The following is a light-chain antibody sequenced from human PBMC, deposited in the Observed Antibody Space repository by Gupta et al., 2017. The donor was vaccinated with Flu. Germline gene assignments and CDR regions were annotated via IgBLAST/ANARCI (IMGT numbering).Light chain of an antibody. J-gene: IGKJ1*01. CDR3: QQYGTSPQT. CDR2: GAS. CDR1: QSVSSSS. Sequence: IVLTQSPGTLSLSPGERATLSCRASQSVSSSSLAWYQQKPGQAPRLLIYGASSRATSIPDRFSGSGSGTDFTLTISRLEPEDFAVYYCQQYGTSPQTFGQGTKVEVK. V-gene: IGKV3-20*01.